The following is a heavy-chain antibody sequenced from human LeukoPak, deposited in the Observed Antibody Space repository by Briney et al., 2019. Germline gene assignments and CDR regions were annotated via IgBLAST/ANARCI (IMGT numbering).Heavy chain of an antibody. Sequence: GGSLRLSCAASGFTFSSYAMSWVRQAPGKGLEWVSAISGSGGSTYYADSVKGRFTISRDNSKNTLYLQMNSLRAEDTAVYYCAKFRRAYSNYASNDYWGQGTLVTVSS. CDR3: AKFRRAYSNYASNDY. CDR1: GFTFSSYA. CDR2: ISGSGGST. J-gene: IGHJ4*02. D-gene: IGHD4-11*01. V-gene: IGHV3-23*01.